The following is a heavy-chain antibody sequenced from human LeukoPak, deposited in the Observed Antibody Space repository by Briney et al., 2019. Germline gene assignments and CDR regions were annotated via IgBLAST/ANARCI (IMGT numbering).Heavy chain of an antibody. J-gene: IGHJ4*02. CDR3: AKHDFYGAGSLGSH. Sequence: GGSLRLSCAASGFTFSSYWMSWVRQAPGKGLEWVSAITGSGAATYYADSVKGRFTISRDNSKNTLYLEMNSLRVEDTAVYYCAKHDFYGAGSLGSHWGQGTLVTVSS. CDR2: ITGSGAAT. V-gene: IGHV3-23*01. CDR1: GFTFSSYW. D-gene: IGHD3-10*01.